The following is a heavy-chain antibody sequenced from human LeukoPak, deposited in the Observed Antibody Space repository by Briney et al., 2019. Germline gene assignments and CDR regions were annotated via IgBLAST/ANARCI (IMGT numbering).Heavy chain of an antibody. CDR3: ARDLDMIAGWGDAFDI. CDR1: GFTFSNYG. V-gene: IGHV3-30*03. J-gene: IGHJ3*02. Sequence: HTGGSLRLSCAASGFTFSNYGMYWVRQAPGKGLEWVAVISYDGTNKYYADSVKGRFTISRDNAKNSLYLQMNSLRAEDTAVYYCARDLDMIAGWGDAFDIWGQGTMVTVSS. CDR2: ISYDGTNK. D-gene: IGHD3-22*01.